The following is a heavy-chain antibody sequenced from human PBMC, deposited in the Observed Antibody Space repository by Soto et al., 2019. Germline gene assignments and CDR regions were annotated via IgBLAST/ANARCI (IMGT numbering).Heavy chain of an antibody. V-gene: IGHV4-59*08. CDR3: ARRSSSAWYFDY. D-gene: IGHD6-19*01. CDR2: IYDSGST. J-gene: IGHJ4*02. CDR1: GGSISSYY. Sequence: SETLSLTCTVSGGSISSYYWSWIRQPPGKGLEWIGYIYDSGSTNYNPSLKSRVTMSLDTSKNQFSLKLSSVTAADTALYYCARRSSSAWYFDYWGQGTLVTVSS.